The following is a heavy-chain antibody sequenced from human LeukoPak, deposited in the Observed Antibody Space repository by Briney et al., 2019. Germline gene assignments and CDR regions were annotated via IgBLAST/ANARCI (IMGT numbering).Heavy chain of an antibody. D-gene: IGHD3-22*01. J-gene: IGHJ4*02. CDR1: EFTFSNYG. Sequence: GGSLRLSCAASEFTFSNYGMHWVRQAPGKGLEWVAAILSDGSDKYYADSVKGRFTISRDNSKNTLYLRMNSLRAEDTAVYYCAKGDSGFYFYFDHWGQGTLVTVSS. V-gene: IGHV3-30*18. CDR3: AKGDSGFYFYFDH. CDR2: ILSDGSDK.